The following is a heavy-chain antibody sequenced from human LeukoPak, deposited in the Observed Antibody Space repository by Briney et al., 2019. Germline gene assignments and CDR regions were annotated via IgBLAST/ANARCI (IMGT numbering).Heavy chain of an antibody. CDR1: GFTFSSYG. J-gene: IGHJ6*02. D-gene: IGHD2-15*01. V-gene: IGHV3-33*01. CDR2: KWYDGSNK. CDR3: ARARGYCSGGSCFDGMDV. Sequence: GSLRLSCAASGFTFSSYGMHWVRQAPGKGLEWVAVKWYDGSNKYYADSVKGRFTISRDDSKNTLYLQMNSLRAEDTAVYYCARARGYCSGGSCFDGMDVWGQGTTVTVSS.